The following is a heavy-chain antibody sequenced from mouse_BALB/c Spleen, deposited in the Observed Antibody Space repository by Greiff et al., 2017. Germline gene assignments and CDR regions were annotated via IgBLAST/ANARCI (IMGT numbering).Heavy chain of an antibody. V-gene: IGHV1-14*01. CDR2: INPYNDGT. CDR1: GYTFTSYV. D-gene: IGHD2-2*01. J-gene: IGHJ4*01. Sequence: VQLQQSGPELVKPGASVKMSCKASGYTFTSYVMHWVKQKPGQGLEWIGYINPYNDGTKYNEKFKGKATLTSDKSSSTAYMELSSLTSEDSAVYYCARGGGYPLYYYAMDYWGQGTSVTVSS. CDR3: ARGGGYPLYYYAMDY.